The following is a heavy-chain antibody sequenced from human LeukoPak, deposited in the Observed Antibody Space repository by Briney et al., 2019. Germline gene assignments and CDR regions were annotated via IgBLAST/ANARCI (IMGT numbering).Heavy chain of an antibody. J-gene: IGHJ4*02. CDR2: IYYSGST. Sequence: SETLSLTCTVSGGSISSYYWSWIRQPPGKGLEWIGYIYYSGSTNYNPSLKSRVTISVDTSKNQFSLKLSSVTAADTAVYYCAGEMATIRNLGYWGQGTLVTVSS. D-gene: IGHD5-24*01. V-gene: IGHV4-59*12. CDR1: GGSISSYY. CDR3: AGEMATIRNLGY.